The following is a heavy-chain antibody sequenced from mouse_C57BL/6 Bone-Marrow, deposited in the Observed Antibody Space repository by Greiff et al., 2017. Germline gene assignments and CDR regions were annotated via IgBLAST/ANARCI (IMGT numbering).Heavy chain of an antibody. J-gene: IGHJ1*03. D-gene: IGHD1-1*01. V-gene: IGHV1-80*01. Sequence: VQLQESGAELVKPGASVKISCKASGYAFSSYWMNWVKQRPGKGLEWIGQIYPGDGDTNYNGKFKGKATLTADKSSSTASMQLSSLASEDSAVYFCAVIHVGYFDVWGTGTTVTVSA. CDR1: GYAFSSYW. CDR2: IYPGDGDT. CDR3: AVIHVGYFDV.